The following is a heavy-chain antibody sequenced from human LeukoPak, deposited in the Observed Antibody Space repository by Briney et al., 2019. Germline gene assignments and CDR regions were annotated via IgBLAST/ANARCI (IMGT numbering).Heavy chain of an antibody. V-gene: IGHV1-18*01. CDR1: GYTFTSYG. J-gene: IGHJ6*03. CDR2: ISAYNGNT. Sequence: ASVKVSCKASGYTFTSYGISWVRQAPGQGLEWMGWISAYNGNTNYAQKLQGRVTMTTDTSTSTAHMELRSLRSDDTAVYYCARLEDSSSWYGIPYYYYYMDVWGKGTTVTVSS. D-gene: IGHD6-13*01. CDR3: ARLEDSSSWYGIPYYYYYMDV.